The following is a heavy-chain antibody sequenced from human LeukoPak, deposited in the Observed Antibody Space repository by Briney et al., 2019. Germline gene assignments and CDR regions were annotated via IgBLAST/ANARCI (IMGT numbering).Heavy chain of an antibody. J-gene: IGHJ5*02. CDR3: ARVQASVGAVNWFDP. V-gene: IGHV4-59*01. D-gene: IGHD1-26*01. CDR1: GGSISSFY. Sequence: SETLSLTCTVAGGSISSFYWSWIRHPPGKGLEWIGYIYYSGSTNYNTSLKSRVTISVDTSKNQFSLKLSSVTAADTAVYDCARVQASVGAVNWFDPWGQGTLVTVSS. CDR2: IYYSGST.